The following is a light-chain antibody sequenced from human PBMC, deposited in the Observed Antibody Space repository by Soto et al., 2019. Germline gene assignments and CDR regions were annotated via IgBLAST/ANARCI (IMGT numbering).Light chain of an antibody. J-gene: IGLJ3*02. Sequence: QSALTQPASVSGSPGQSITISCTGTSSDVGGYDHVSWYQQHPGKAPKLIIYDVTVRPSGISRRFSGSESDNTASLAVSGLQPEDEADYYCSSYTNKDTLLFGGGTKLTVL. V-gene: IGLV2-14*03. CDR1: SSDVGGYDH. CDR3: SSYTNKDTLL. CDR2: DVT.